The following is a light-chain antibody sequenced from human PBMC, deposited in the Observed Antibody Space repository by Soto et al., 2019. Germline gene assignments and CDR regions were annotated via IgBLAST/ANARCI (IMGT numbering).Light chain of an antibody. J-gene: IGLJ1*01. CDR2: DVT. Sequence: SVLPQPASVSGSPGQSITISCTGTSGDIGAYKYVSWYQQHPGRAPKLMIFDVTNRPSGVSNRFSGSKSGNTASLTISGLQADDEADYYCSSYTISSTFVFGTGTKVTV. V-gene: IGLV2-14*03. CDR1: SGDIGAYKY. CDR3: SSYTISSTFV.